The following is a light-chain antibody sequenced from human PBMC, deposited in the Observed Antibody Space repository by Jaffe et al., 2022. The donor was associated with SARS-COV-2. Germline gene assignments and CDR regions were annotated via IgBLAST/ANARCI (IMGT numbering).Light chain of an antibody. V-gene: IGKV3-11*01. CDR3: QNRGKWPPWT. J-gene: IGKJ1*01. CDR2: EAS. Sequence: EIVLTQSPATLSVSPGERATLSCRASQSVDSYLAWYQQKPGRAPRLLIYEASNRATGIPTRFSGSGSGTDFTLTISSLEPEDFAVYYCQNRGKWPPWTFGQGTKVEIK. CDR1: QSVDSY.